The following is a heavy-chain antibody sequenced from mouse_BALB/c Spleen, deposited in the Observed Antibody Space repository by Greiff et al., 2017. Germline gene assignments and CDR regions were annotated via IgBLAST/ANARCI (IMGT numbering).Heavy chain of an antibody. CDR2: INSNGGNT. CDR3: ARVGRPGYAMDN. CDR1: GFIFSSYG. D-gene: IGHD4-1*01. J-gene: IGHJ4*01. Sequence: DVKLVESGGGLVQPGGSLKLSCAASGFIFSSYGMSWVRQTPDKRLELVATINSNGGNTYYPDSVTGRFTISRDNANNTLYLQMSSLKSEDTAMYYCARVGRPGYAMDNWGQGTSVTVSS. V-gene: IGHV5-6-3*01.